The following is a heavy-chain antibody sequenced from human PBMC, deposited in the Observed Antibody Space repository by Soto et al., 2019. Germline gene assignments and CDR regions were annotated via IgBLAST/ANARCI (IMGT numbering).Heavy chain of an antibody. D-gene: IGHD2-21*02. CDR2: IYHGST. J-gene: IGHJ5*02. Sequence: QLQLQESGSGLVKPSQTLSLTCTVSGGSISSGGYSWSWIRQPPGKCLEWIGYIYHGSTYYNPSLKRRLTKSVDRSKNQFSLQLSSVPAEDTAVYYCARITYCGSDCYRVFDPCGQGTLDTVSS. V-gene: IGHV4-30-2*01. CDR1: GGSISSGGYS. CDR3: ARITYCGSDCYRVFDP.